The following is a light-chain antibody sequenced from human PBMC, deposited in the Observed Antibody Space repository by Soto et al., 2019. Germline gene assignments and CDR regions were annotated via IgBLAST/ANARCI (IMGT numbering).Light chain of an antibody. J-gene: IGKJ4*01. CDR1: QSVGRN. CDR2: DAS. V-gene: IGKV3-11*01. CDR3: KQYDNSFT. Sequence: EIVLTQSPATLSLSPGERATLSCRASQSVGRNLGWYQQKPGQSPRLLIYDASNRAAGIPDRFSGSGSGTDFTLTISRLELEDFAVYYCKQYDNSFTVGGGTTVGIK.